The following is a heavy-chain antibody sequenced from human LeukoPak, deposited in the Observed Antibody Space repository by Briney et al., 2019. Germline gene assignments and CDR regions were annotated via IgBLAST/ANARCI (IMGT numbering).Heavy chain of an antibody. D-gene: IGHD5-18*01. CDR2: ISGSGGST. Sequence: GGSLRLSCAASGFTFSDYAMSWVRQAPGKGLEWFSAISGSGGSTYYADSVKVRFTISRDNSKNTLYLQMNSLRAEDTAVYYCAKDLEDTAVGFDYWGQGTLVTVSS. J-gene: IGHJ4*02. CDR3: AKDLEDTAVGFDY. V-gene: IGHV3-23*01. CDR1: GFTFSDYA.